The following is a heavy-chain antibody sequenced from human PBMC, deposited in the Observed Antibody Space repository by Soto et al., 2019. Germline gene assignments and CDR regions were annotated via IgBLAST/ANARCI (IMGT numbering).Heavy chain of an antibody. V-gene: IGHV3-23*01. D-gene: IGHD3-10*01. Sequence: GGSLRLSCAASGFTFTSYAMNWVRQAPGKGLEWVSAIRGGGDGTYYADSVKGRFTISRDNSQNTLFLQMNSLRAEDTAIYYSGSTNYNPSLKSRVTISVDTSKNQFSLKLSSVTAADTAVYYCARDPLTLVDYYGSGTEPPHDAFDIWGQGTMVTVSS. CDR3: GSTNYNPSLKSRVTISVDTSKNQFSLKLSSVTAADTAVYYCARDPLTLVDYYGSGTEPPHDAFDI. CDR1: GFTFTSYA. CDR2: IRGGGDGT. J-gene: IGHJ3*02.